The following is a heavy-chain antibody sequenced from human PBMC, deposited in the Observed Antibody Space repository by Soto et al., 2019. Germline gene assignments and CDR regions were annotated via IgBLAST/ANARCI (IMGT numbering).Heavy chain of an antibody. V-gene: IGHV4-39*01. CDR2: IYYSGST. D-gene: IGHD1-1*01. CDR1: GGSISSSSYY. Sequence: SETLSLTCTVSGGSISSSSYYWGWIRQPPGKGLEWIGSIYYSGSTYYNPSLKSRVTISVDTSKNQFSLKLSSVTAADTAVYYCARPPLVSPGTGGETHDAFDIWGQGTMVTVSS. J-gene: IGHJ3*02. CDR3: ARPPLVSPGTGGETHDAFDI.